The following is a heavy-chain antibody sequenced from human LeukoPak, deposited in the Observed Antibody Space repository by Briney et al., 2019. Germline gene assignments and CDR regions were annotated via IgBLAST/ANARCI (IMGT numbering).Heavy chain of an antibody. D-gene: IGHD2-15*01. CDR2: ISSSGSTI. CDR1: GFTLSSYE. CDR3: ARLPQPYCSGGSCYVDY. Sequence: GGSLRLSCAASGFTLSSYEMNWVRQAPGKGLEWVSYISSSGSTINYADSVKGRFTISRDNAKNSLYLQMNSLRAEDTAVYYCARLPQPYCSGGSCYVDYWGQGTLVTVSS. J-gene: IGHJ4*02. V-gene: IGHV3-48*03.